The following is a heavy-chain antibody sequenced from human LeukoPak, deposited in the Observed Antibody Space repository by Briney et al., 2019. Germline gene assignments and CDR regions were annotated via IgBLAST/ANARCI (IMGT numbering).Heavy chain of an antibody. CDR2: ISNSGGST. J-gene: IGHJ4*02. Sequence: GGSLRLSCAASGFTFSSYTMNWVRKAPGKVLEWVSGISNSGGSTYYADSVKGRFTISRDNSKDTLYVQMNTLRAEDTAVYYCAKDPMVRGRGNYFDYWGQGTLVTVSS. CDR3: AKDPMVRGRGNYFDY. D-gene: IGHD3-10*01. V-gene: IGHV3-23*01. CDR1: GFTFSSYT.